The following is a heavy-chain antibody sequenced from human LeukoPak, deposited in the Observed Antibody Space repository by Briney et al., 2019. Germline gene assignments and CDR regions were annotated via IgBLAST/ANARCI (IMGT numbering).Heavy chain of an antibody. D-gene: IGHD3-10*01. J-gene: IGHJ4*02. CDR1: GGTFSSYA. V-gene: IGHV1-69*06. CDR2: IIPIFGTA. Sequence: ASVKVSCKASGGTFSSYAISWVRQAPGQGLEWMGGIIPIFGTANYAQKFQGRVTITADKSTSTAYMELSSLRSEDTAVYYCASLGVVRGVTIDYWGQGTLVTVSS. CDR3: ASLGVVRGVTIDY.